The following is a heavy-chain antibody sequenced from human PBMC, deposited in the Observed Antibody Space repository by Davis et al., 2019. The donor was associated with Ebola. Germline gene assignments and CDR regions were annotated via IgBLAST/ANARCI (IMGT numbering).Heavy chain of an antibody. Sequence: PGGSLRLSCAASGFTFSSYSMNWVRQAPGKGLEWVSSISSSSSYIYYADSVKGRFTISRDNAKNSLYLQMNSLRAEDTAVYYCARAARDFLEWSFDYWGQGTLVTVSS. CDR3: ARAARDFLEWSFDY. D-gene: IGHD3-3*01. CDR2: ISSSSSYI. J-gene: IGHJ4*02. V-gene: IGHV3-21*01. CDR1: GFTFSSYS.